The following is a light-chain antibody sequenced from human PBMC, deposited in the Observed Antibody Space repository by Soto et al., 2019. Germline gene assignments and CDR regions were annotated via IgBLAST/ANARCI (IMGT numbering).Light chain of an antibody. V-gene: IGLV1-40*01. CDR2: NYV. CDR1: SSNIGAGYG. J-gene: IGLJ2*01. Sequence: QSVLTQPPSVSGAPGQRVTISCAGTSSNIGAGYGVHWYQQLPGRAPKLLIHNYVNRPSGVPDRFSGSKSGTSASLAITGLRPEDEADYYCAAWDDSLSGPVFGGGTKLTVL. CDR3: AAWDDSLSGPV.